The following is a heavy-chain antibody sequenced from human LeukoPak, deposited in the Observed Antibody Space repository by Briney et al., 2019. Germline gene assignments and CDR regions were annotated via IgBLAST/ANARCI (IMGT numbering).Heavy chain of an antibody. D-gene: IGHD3-22*01. CDR2: INHSGST. V-gene: IGHV4-34*01. Sequence: ASETLSLTCTVSGGSISSYYWSWIRQPPGKGLEWIGEINHSGSTNYNPSLKSRVTISVDTSKNQFSLKLSSVTAADTAVYYCARGPWRYYYDSSGYCDYWGQGTLVTVSS. CDR3: ARGPWRYYYDSSGYCDY. CDR1: GGSISSYY. J-gene: IGHJ4*02.